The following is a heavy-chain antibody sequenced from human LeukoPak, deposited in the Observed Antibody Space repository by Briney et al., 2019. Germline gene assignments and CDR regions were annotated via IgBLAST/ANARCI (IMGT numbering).Heavy chain of an antibody. V-gene: IGHV3-53*01. CDR3: ARDGLDYYDSSGYYHY. D-gene: IGHD3-22*01. CDR2: IYSGGST. Sequence: GFLKLFCSTPGFTVSCNLQNWGRPAPGKGLEWGSVIYSGGSTYYADSVKGRFTISRDNSKNTLYLQMNSLRAEDTAVYYCARDGLDYYDSSGYYHYWGQGTLVTVSS. J-gene: IGHJ4*02. CDR1: GFTVSCNL.